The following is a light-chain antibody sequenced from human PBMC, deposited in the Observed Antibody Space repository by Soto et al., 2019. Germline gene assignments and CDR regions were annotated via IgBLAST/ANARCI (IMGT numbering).Light chain of an antibody. V-gene: IGKV1-33*01. Sequence: DIPMTQSPSSLSASVGDRVTMTCQASQDISNYLNWYQQKPGKAPKLLIYDASNLETGVPSRFSGSGSGTDFTFTISSLQPEDIATYYCQQYDNLPRTFGQGTKLEIK. CDR3: QQYDNLPRT. CDR2: DAS. J-gene: IGKJ2*01. CDR1: QDISNY.